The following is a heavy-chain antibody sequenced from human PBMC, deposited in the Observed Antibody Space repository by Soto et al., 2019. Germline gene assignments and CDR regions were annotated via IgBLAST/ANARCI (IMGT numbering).Heavy chain of an antibody. J-gene: IGHJ4*02. V-gene: IGHV4-59*01. Sequence: SETLSLTCTVPGGLIGSYYWSWIPLPPGKGLEYAGFIYYTGSTNYSPSLKSRVTLSVDTSKKQFSLRLSSVTAADTAVYYCARGDGLYGGNSPPFDYWGQGTLVTVS. D-gene: IGHD4-17*01. CDR2: IYYTGST. CDR1: GGLIGSYY. CDR3: ARGDGLYGGNSPPFDY.